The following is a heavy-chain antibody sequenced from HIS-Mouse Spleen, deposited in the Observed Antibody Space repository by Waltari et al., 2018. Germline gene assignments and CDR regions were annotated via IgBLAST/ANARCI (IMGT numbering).Heavy chain of an antibody. CDR1: GGSISSSSYY. J-gene: IGHJ2*01. V-gene: IGHV4-39*07. CDR2: IYYSGST. D-gene: IGHD6-13*01. Sequence: QLQLQESGPGLVKPSETLSLTCTVSGGSISSSSYYWRWIRQPPGKGLEWIGSIYYSGSTYSNPSLKSRVTISVDTSKNQFSLELSSVTAADTAVYYCAREIPYSSSWYDWYFDLWGRGTLVTVSS. CDR3: AREIPYSSSWYDWYFDL.